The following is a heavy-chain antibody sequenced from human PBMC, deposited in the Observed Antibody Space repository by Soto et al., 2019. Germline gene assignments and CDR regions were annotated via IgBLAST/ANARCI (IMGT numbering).Heavy chain of an antibody. CDR3: ARQRKGSGGSQGY. D-gene: IGHD3-10*01. CDR1: GASISSSDYY. V-gene: IGHV4-39*01. CDR2: IYYSGST. J-gene: IGHJ4*02. Sequence: TSETLSLTCTVSGASISSSDYYWNWTRQPPGKGLEWIGNIYYSGSTYYNPSLKSRVAISVDTSKNQLSLKLSSVSAADTAVYYCARQRKGSGGSQGYWGQGTLVTVSS.